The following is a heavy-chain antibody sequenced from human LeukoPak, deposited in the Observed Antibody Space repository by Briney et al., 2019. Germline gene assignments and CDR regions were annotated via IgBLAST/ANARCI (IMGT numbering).Heavy chain of an antibody. D-gene: IGHD4-17*01. CDR3: AREIYGDSTGGRFHH. CDR2: IYSGGST. Sequence: PGGSLRLSCAASGFTVSSNYMSWVRQAPGKGLEWVSVIYSGGSTYYADSVKGRFTISRDNSKNTLYLQMNSLRAEDTAVYYCAREIYGDSTGGRFHHWGQGTLVTVSS. CDR1: GFTVSSNY. V-gene: IGHV3-53*01. J-gene: IGHJ1*01.